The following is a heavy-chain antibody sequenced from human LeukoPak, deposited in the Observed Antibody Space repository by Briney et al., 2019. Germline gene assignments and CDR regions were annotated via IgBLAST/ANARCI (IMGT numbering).Heavy chain of an antibody. CDR2: INWNGGTT. J-gene: IGHJ1*01. V-gene: IGHV3-20*04. D-gene: IGHD6-19*01. CDR1: GFTFDDYA. CDR3: ARGGKRAVAGTRSPQYFQH. Sequence: GGSLRLSCAASGFTFDDYAMNWVRQAPGKGLEWVSGINWNGGTTGYADSVKGRFTISRDNAKNSLYLQMNSLRAEDTALYYCARGGKRAVAGTRSPQYFQHWGQGTLATVSS.